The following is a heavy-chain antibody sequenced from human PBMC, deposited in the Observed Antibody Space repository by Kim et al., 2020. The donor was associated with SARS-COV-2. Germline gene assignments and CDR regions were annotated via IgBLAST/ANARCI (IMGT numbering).Heavy chain of an antibody. CDR3: ATNKYYYDSSGYDRRDYYLDY. Sequence: ASVKVSCKASGYTFTGYYMHWVRQAPGQGLEWMGRINPNSGGTNHAQKFQGRVTMTRDTSISTAYMELSRLRSDDTAVYYCATNKYYYDSSGYDRRDYYLDYWGQGTLVTVSS. V-gene: IGHV1-2*06. CDR2: INPNSGGT. CDR1: GYTFTGYY. J-gene: IGHJ4*02. D-gene: IGHD3-22*01.